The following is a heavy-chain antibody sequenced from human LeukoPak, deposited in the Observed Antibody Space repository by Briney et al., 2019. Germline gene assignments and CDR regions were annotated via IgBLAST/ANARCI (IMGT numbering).Heavy chain of an antibody. J-gene: IGHJ6*02. Sequence: SETLSLTCTVSGTAISGYYWSWIRQPPGKGLEWIGYIYNTESIYYNPSLKSRVTISVHTSKNQFSLKLSSVTAADTAVYYCARTIMVRGVTPYYYGMDVWGQGTTVTVSS. V-gene: IGHV4-59*08. D-gene: IGHD3-10*01. CDR1: GTAISGYY. CDR3: ARTIMVRGVTPYYYGMDV. CDR2: IYNTESI.